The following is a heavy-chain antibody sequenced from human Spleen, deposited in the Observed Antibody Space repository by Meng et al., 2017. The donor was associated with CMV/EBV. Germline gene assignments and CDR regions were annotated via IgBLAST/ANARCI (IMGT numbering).Heavy chain of an antibody. CDR2: IYYSGST. Sequence: SETLSLTCTVSGGSISSSSYYWGWIRQPPGKGLEWIGSIYYSGSTYYNPSLKSRVTISVDTSKNQFTLKLSSVTAADTAVYYCARDGTLTYYDFWSGYPPGYFDYWGQGTLVTVSS. CDR1: GGSISSSSYY. CDR3: ARDGTLTYYDFWSGYPPGYFDY. J-gene: IGHJ4*02. V-gene: IGHV4-39*06. D-gene: IGHD3-3*01.